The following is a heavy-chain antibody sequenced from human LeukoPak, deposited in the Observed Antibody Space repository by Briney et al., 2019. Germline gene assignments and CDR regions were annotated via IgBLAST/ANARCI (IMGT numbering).Heavy chain of an antibody. J-gene: IGHJ6*03. V-gene: IGHV4-4*07. D-gene: IGHD2-8*01. CDR3: ARDHSANGSPHPYYYYYMDV. Sequence: SETLSLTCTVSGGSISSYYWSWIRQPAGKGLEWIGRIYTSGSTNYNPSLKSRVTMSVDASKNQFSLKLSSVTAADTAVYYYARDHSANGSPHPYYYYYMDVWGKGTTVTVSS. CDR1: GGSISSYY. CDR2: IYTSGST.